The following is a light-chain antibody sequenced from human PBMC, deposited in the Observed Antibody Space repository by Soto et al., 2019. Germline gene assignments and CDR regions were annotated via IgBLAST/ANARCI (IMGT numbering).Light chain of an antibody. CDR1: QSILFNSNNKNY. CDR3: QQYFGTPYT. Sequence: DIVMTQSPDSPAVSLGERATINCKSSQSILFNSNNKNYLVWYQQRPGQSPKLLLYWASSRDPGVPDRFSGSWSGTDFTLTISSLQADDVAVYYCQQYFGTPYTFGQGTKVDIK. J-gene: IGKJ2*01. CDR2: WAS. V-gene: IGKV4-1*01.